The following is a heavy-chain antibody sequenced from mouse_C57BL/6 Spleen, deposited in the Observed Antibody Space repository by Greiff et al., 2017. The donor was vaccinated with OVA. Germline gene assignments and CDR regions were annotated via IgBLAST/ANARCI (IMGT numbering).Heavy chain of an antibody. D-gene: IGHD1-1*01. Sequence: EVKLVESGGGLVQPKGSLKLSCAASGFSFNTYAMNWVRQAPGKGLEWVARIRSKSNNYATYYADSVKDRFTISRDDSESMLYLQMNNLKTEDTAMYYCVREATVVDSYWYFDVWGTGTTVTVSS. V-gene: IGHV10-1*01. CDR2: IRSKSNNYAT. CDR3: VREATVVDSYWYFDV. J-gene: IGHJ1*03. CDR1: GFSFNTYA.